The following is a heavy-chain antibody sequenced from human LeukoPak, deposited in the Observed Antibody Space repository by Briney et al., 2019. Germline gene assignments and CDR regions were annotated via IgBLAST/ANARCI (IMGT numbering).Heavy chain of an antibody. V-gene: IGHV3-33*01. Sequence: GGALRLSSAAPGFTFSSFGMRWVREALGKGLGWGAVIWYDGSDKYYADSVKGRFTISRDNSKNTLYLRMNSLRAEYTAVYYCARVVGGDGYNLHFDYWGQGTLVTVSS. J-gene: IGHJ4*02. CDR2: IWYDGSDK. CDR1: GFTFSSFG. D-gene: IGHD5-24*01. CDR3: ARVVGGDGYNLHFDY.